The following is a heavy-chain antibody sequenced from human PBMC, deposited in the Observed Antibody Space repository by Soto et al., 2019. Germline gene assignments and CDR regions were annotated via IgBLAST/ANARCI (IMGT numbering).Heavy chain of an antibody. CDR3: ARVPTVVVPAAMQGAAAFEI. CDR2: IIPIFGTA. Sequence: QVQLVQSGAEVKKPGSSVKVSCKASGGTFSSYAISWVRQAPGQGLEWMGGIIPIFGTANYAQKLQGRVTITADESTSTAYMELSSLRSEDTAVYYCARVPTVVVPAAMQGAAAFEIWGQGTMVTVSS. CDR1: GGTFSSYA. D-gene: IGHD2-2*01. V-gene: IGHV1-69*01. J-gene: IGHJ3*02.